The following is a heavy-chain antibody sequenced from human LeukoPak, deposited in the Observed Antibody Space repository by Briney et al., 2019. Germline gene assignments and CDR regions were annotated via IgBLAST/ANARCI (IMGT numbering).Heavy chain of an antibody. J-gene: IGHJ4*02. CDR3: ARAFSSGYDRWIYYFDY. CDR2: IIPIFGTA. D-gene: IGHD5-12*01. CDR1: GGTFSSYA. Sequence: SVKVSCKVSGGTFSSYAISWVRQAPGQGLEWMGGIIPIFGTANYAQKFQGRVTITADKSTSTAYMELSSLRSEDTAVYYCARAFSSGYDRWIYYFDYWGQGTLVTVSS. V-gene: IGHV1-69*06.